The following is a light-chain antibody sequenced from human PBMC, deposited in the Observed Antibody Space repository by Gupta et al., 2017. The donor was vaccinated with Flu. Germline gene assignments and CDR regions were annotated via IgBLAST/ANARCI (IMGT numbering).Light chain of an antibody. CDR3: QQCDSTPWT. V-gene: IGKV1-39*01. CDR1: QSISSY. CDR2: AAS. J-gene: IGKJ1*01. Sequence: PSSLSASVGDRVTITCRASQSISSYLNWYQQKPGKAPKLLIYAASSLQSGVPSRFSGSGSGTDFTLTISRLQPEDFATYYCQQCDSTPWTFGQGTKVEIK.